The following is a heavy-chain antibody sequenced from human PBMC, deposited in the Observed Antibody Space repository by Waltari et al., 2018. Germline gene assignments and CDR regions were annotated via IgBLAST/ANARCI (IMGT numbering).Heavy chain of an antibody. V-gene: IGHV1-18*01. J-gene: IGHJ3*01. D-gene: IGHD3-3*01. Sequence: QVQLVQSGAEVKKPGASMKVSSKASAYNFTPYVITWLRQAPGQGLEWMGWISVNNGNTNYAQQFQGRCTMTTDTSTKTAYMELRSLRSEDTAVYYCARDRRRFGSGVADGCDFWGQGTIVTVSS. CDR2: ISVNNGNT. CDR3: ARDRRRFGSGVADGCDF. CDR1: AYNFTPYV.